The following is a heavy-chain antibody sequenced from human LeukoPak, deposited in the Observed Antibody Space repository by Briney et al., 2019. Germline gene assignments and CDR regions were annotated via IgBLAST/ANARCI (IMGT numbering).Heavy chain of an antibody. CDR2: ISAYNGNT. J-gene: IGHJ4*02. D-gene: IGHD3-10*01. CDR3: ARDHVKGSIDY. V-gene: IGHV1-18*01. Sequence: ASVKVSCKASGYTFTIYAMHWVRQAPGQGLEWMGWISAYNGNTNYAQKLQGRVTMTTDTSTSTAYMELRSLRSDDTAVYYCARDHVKGSIDYWGQGTLVTVSS. CDR1: GYTFTIYA.